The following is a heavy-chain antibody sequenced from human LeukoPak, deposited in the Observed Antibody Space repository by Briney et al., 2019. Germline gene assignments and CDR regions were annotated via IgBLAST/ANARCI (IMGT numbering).Heavy chain of an antibody. J-gene: IGHJ4*02. CDR3: AHVGGSLGTTPYYFNY. CDR1: GFSLRDSGVG. V-gene: IGHV2-5*02. D-gene: IGHD1-14*01. Sequence: SGPTLVKPTQTLTLTCAFSGFSLRDSGVGGGGIRQPPGKALEWLVIIQWDDDKRYSPSLRTRLTITKDASKNQVILRMTTMNPVDTATYYCAHVGGSLGTTPYYFNYWGQGTLATVSS. CDR2: IQWDDDK.